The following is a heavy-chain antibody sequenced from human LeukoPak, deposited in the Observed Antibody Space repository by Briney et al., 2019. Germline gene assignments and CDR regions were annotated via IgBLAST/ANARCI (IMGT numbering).Heavy chain of an antibody. J-gene: IGHJ4*02. V-gene: IGHV3-7*05. CDR2: IKQDGSEK. CDR1: GFSFSNSW. CDR3: ARARGLDY. Sequence: GGSLRLSCAASGFSFSNSWMAWVRQAPGKGLEWVANIKQDGSEKYYVDSVKGRFTISRDNAKNSLYLQMNSLRAEDTAVYYCARARGLDYWGQGTLVTVSS.